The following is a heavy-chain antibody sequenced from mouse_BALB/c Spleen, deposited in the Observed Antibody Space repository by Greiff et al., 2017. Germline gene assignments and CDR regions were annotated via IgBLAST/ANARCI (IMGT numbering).Heavy chain of an antibody. V-gene: IGHV5-6-3*01. CDR3: ARDGNYEGYAMDY. Sequence: EVQRVESGGGLVQPGGSLKLSCAASGFTFSSYGMSWVRQTPDKRLELVATINSNGGSTYYTDSVKGRFTISRDNAKNTLYLQMSSLKSEDTAMYYCARDGNYEGYAMDYWGQGTSVTVSS. J-gene: IGHJ4*01. D-gene: IGHD2-1*01. CDR1: GFTFSSYG. CDR2: INSNGGST.